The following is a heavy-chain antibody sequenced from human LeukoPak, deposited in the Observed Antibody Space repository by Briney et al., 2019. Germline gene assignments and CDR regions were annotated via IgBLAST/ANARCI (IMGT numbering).Heavy chain of an antibody. Sequence: GGSLRLSCVASGFTFSTYAMSWVRQAPGKGLEWVSGLTGGGGGTFYADSVKGRFTISRDNSKNTLYLQMNSLRAEDTAVYYCAKDKGAVTGTFDYWGQGTLVTVSS. J-gene: IGHJ4*02. CDR1: GFTFSTYA. V-gene: IGHV3-23*01. CDR3: AKDKGAVTGTFDY. D-gene: IGHD1-14*01. CDR2: LTGGGGGT.